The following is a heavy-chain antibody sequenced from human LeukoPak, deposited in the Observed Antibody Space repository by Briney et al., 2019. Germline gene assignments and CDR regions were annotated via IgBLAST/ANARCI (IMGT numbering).Heavy chain of an antibody. CDR3: AGSRVVGLDY. CDR1: GLTFSSYA. V-gene: IGHV3-64*01. D-gene: IGHD2-15*01. Sequence: GGSLRLSCAVSGLTFSSYAMHWVRQAPGKGLEYVSDISSDGGSTFYANSVKGRFTISRDNSKNTLYLQMGSLTTEDMAVYYCAGSRVVGLDYWAQGTL. J-gene: IGHJ4*02. CDR2: ISSDGGST.